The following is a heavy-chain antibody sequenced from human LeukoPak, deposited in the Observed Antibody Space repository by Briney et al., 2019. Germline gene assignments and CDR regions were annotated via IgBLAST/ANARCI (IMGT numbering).Heavy chain of an antibody. D-gene: IGHD3/OR15-3a*01. CDR3: ARDRRGLVAYNWFDP. CDR2: IIPIFGTA. Sequence: ASVKVSCKASGGTFSSYAISWVRQAPGQGLEWMGGIIPIFGTANYAQKFQGRVTMTTDTSTTTAYMELRSLRSDDTAVYYCARDRRGLVAYNWFDPWGQGTLVTVSS. J-gene: IGHJ5*02. V-gene: IGHV1-69*05. CDR1: GGTFSSYA.